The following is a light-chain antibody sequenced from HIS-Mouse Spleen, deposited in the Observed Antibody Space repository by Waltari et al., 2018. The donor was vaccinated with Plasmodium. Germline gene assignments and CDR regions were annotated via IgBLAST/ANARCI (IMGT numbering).Light chain of an antibody. CDR3: QQSYSNWT. Sequence: DIQMTQSPSSLSASVGDRVTSTSRASQIISSYLNWYQQKPGKAPKLLIYAASSLQSGVPSRFSGSGSGTDFTLTISSLQPEDFATYYCQQSYSNWTFGQGTKVEIK. CDR1: QIISSY. CDR2: AAS. V-gene: IGKV1-39*01. J-gene: IGKJ1*01.